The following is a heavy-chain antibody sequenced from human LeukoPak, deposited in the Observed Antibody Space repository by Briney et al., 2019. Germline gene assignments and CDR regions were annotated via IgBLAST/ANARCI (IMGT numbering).Heavy chain of an antibody. CDR2: IIPIFGTA. CDR3: ARPLPGALLTFDC. CDR1: GGTFSSYA. J-gene: IGHJ4*02. Sequence: ASVKVSCKASGGTFSSYAISWVRQAPGQGHEWMGGIIPIFGTANYAQKFQGRVTITADESTSTAYMELSSLRSEDTAVYYCARPLPGALLTFDCWGQGALVTVSS. D-gene: IGHD3-10*01. V-gene: IGHV1-69*13.